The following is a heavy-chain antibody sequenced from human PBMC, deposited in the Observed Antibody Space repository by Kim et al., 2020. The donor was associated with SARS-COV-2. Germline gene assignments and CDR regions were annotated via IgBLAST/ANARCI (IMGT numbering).Heavy chain of an antibody. CDR1: GFTFGTYW. J-gene: IGHJ6*02. CDR2: INGDGSEK. D-gene: IGHD2-21*02. CDR3: ARQMVTGTGASSYGVDV. V-gene: IGHV3-7*03. Sequence: GGSLRLSCAASGFTFGTYWMSWVRQAPGKGLEWVANINGDGSEKYYVDSVKGRFTISRDNAKNSLYLQMNTLTAEDTGVYYCARQMVTGTGASSYGVDVWGPGTTVTVSS.